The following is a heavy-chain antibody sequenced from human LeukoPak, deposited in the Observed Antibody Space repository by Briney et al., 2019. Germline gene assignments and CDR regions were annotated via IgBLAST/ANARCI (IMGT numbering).Heavy chain of an antibody. J-gene: IGHJ5*02. CDR1: GYSISSGYY. Sequence: PSETLSLTCTVSGYSISSGYYWGWIRQPPGKGLEWIGSIFHSGSTSYNPSLKSRVTISLDTSKNQFSLKLSSVTAADTAVYYCVMQKYYYDGSDSSPWGQGTLVTVSS. CDR2: IFHSGST. V-gene: IGHV4-38-2*02. D-gene: IGHD3-22*01. CDR3: VMQKYYYDGSDSSP.